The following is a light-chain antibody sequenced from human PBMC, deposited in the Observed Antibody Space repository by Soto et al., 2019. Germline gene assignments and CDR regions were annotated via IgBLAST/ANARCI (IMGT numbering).Light chain of an antibody. CDR3: PHHKNWPRT. CDR1: QSVSSN. CDR2: GAS. Sequence: EVVMSPSAASLSVSPGDRSTLVCRASQSVSSNLAWYQQKPGHAPRLLIYGASNRATGIPARFSGSGSGTEFTLTISSLQPEDCAVYYCPHHKNWPRTFGQGTKVDI. V-gene: IGKV3D-15*01. J-gene: IGKJ1*01.